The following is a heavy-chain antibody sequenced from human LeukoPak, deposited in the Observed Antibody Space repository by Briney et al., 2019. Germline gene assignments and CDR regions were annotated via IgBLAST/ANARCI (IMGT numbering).Heavy chain of an antibody. CDR3: ARDAGQQLAFDY. D-gene: IGHD6-13*01. J-gene: IGHJ4*02. V-gene: IGHV3-21*01. CDR1: GFTFSSYS. Sequence: GGSLRLSCAAPGFTFSSYSMNWVRQAPGKGLEWVSSISSSSSYIYYADSVKVRFTISRDNAKNSLYLQMNSLRAEDTAVYYCARDAGQQLAFDYWGQGTLVTVSS. CDR2: ISSSSSYI.